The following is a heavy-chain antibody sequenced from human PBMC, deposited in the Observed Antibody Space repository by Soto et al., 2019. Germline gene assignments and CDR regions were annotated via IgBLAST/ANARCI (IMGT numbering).Heavy chain of an antibody. D-gene: IGHD5-18*01. V-gene: IGHV3-74*01. CDR3: ARELYSYGYYYGMDV. CDR2: INSDGSST. CDR1: GFTFSSYW. J-gene: IGHJ6*02. Sequence: GGSLRLSCAASGFTFSSYWMHWVRQAPGKGLVWVSRINSDGSSTSYADFVKGRFTISRDNAKNTLYLQMNSLRAEDTAVYYCARELYSYGYYYGMDVWGQGTTVTVSS.